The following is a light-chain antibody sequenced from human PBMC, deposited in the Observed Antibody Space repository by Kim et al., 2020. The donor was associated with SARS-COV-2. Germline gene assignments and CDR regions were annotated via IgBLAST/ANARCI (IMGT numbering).Light chain of an antibody. CDR2: DVT. Sequence: QSITVSCTRTSSDMGGYNYVSWDQQHPGKAPKLMIYDVTNRPSGVNGRFTDSKSGNTASQIISGLQAEDEADYCCSSNSNGGTLSVFGGGTQLTVL. CDR1: SSDMGGYNY. V-gene: IGLV2-14*04. CDR3: SSNSNGGTLSV. J-gene: IGLJ2*01.